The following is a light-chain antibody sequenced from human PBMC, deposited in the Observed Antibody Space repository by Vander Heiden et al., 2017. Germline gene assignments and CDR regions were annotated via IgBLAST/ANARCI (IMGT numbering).Light chain of an antibody. Sequence: QSALTQPASVSGSPGQPITISCTGRNGDVGRYNLVASYQQHPDKAPKLMIYEVSKRPSGVSNRFSGSKSGNTASLTISGLQAEDEADYYCCSYAGSSTFAVFGGGTKLTVL. J-gene: IGLJ3*02. V-gene: IGLV2-23*02. CDR1: NGDVGRYNL. CDR3: CSYAGSSTFAV. CDR2: EVS.